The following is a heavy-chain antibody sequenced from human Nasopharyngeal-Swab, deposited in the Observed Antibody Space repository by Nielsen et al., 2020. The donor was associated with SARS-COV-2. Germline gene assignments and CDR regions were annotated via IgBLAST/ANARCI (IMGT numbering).Heavy chain of an antibody. CDR1: GFTGSSNY. CDR3: AGRITMVRGPPEGMRAFDI. J-gene: IGHJ3*02. D-gene: IGHD3-10*01. V-gene: IGHV3-53*01. Sequence: GGSLRLSWAASGFTGSSNYMSWVRQARGKGLEWVSVIYSGGSTYYADSVKGRFTISRDNSKNTLYLQMNSLRAEDTAVYYCAGRITMVRGPPEGMRAFDIWGQGTMVTVSS. CDR2: IYSGGST.